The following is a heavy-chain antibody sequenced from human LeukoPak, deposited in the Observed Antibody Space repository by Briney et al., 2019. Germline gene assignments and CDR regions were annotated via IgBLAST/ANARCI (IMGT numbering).Heavy chain of an antibody. V-gene: IGHV1-18*01. CDR2: ISAYNGNT. D-gene: IGHD6-19*01. Sequence: GASVKVSCKASGYTFTSYGISWVRQAPGQGLEWMGWISAYNGNTNYAQKLQGRVTMTTDTSTSTAYMELRSLRSDDTAVYYCARVPRSSRVIAVAGTGIDYWGQGTLVTVST. CDR3: ARVPRSSRVIAVAGTGIDY. CDR1: GYTFTSYG. J-gene: IGHJ4*02.